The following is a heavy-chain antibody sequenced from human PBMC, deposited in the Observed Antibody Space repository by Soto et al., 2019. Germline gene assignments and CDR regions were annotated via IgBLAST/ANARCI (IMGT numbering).Heavy chain of an antibody. CDR3: ARHLTYCSAGSCYSDFPYYGMDV. V-gene: IGHV4-39*01. CDR2: IFYSGST. Sequence: PSETLSLTCTLSGGSIRSSSYYWGWIRPPPGKGLEWIGRIFYSGSTYYNPSLMIRVTISVDTSKNQFSLKLSSVTAADTAVYYCARHLTYCSAGSCYSDFPYYGMDVWGQGTTVTVSS. J-gene: IGHJ6*02. D-gene: IGHD2-15*01. CDR1: GGSIRSSSYY.